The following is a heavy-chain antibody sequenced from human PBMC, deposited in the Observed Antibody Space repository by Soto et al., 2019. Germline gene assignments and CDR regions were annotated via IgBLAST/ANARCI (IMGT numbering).Heavy chain of an antibody. CDR3: ARSHYYGSGSYYKTSYYYYYMDV. CDR2: IYPGDSDT. CDR1: GYSFTSYW. D-gene: IGHD3-10*01. V-gene: IGHV5-51*01. Sequence: GESLKISCKCSGYSFTSYWIGWVRQMPGKGLEWMGIIYPGDSDTRYSPSFQGQVTISADKSISTAYLQWSSLKASDTAMYYCARSHYYGSGSYYKTSYYYYYMDVWGKGTTVTVSS. J-gene: IGHJ6*03.